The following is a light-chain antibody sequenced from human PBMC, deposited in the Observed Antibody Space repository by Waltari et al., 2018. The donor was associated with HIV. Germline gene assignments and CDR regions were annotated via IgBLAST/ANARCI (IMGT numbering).Light chain of an antibody. CDR3: HQYKSRPYT. J-gene: IGKJ2*01. CDR1: QSIDDK. V-gene: IGKV3-15*01. CDR2: AAS. Sequence: ETVMTQSPGTLSASPGETVTLSCTASQSIDDKLAWYQQKPGQSPRLLIYAASTGATSVPGRFSGSGSGTQFTLTIRNLQSEDSAVYYCHQYKSRPYTFGQGTKLEI.